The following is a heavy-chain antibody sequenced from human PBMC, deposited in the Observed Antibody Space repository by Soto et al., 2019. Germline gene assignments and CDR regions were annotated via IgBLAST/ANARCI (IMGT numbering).Heavy chain of an antibody. CDR2: ISYDGYLK. D-gene: IGHD3-10*01. CDR3: AKDFKVSGSHYGTLNYYYGMDV. CDR1: GFTFSTYG. V-gene: IGHV3-30*18. J-gene: IGHJ6*02. Sequence: GGSLRLSCAASGFTFSTYGMQWVRQAPGKGLEWVAVISYDGYLKYYVDAVKGRFTVARDNSKNTLFLEMNSLRVEDTTVYFCAKDFKVSGSHYGTLNYYYGMDVWGQGTTVTVSS.